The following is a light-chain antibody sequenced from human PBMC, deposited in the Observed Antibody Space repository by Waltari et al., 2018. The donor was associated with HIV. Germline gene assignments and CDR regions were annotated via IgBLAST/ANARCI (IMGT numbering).Light chain of an antibody. Sequence: IVLTQSPATLSLYPGEGATFPCRASQSVSSYLAWYQQKPGQAPRLLIYDASNRASGIPARFSGSGSGTDFTLTISSLGPEDFAVYYCQQRSDWLDTFGQGTKVEIK. CDR1: QSVSSY. CDR3: QQRSDWLDT. J-gene: IGKJ2*01. CDR2: DAS. V-gene: IGKV3-11*01.